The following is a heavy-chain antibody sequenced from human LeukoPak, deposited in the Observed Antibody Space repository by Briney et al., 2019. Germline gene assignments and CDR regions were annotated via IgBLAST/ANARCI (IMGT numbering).Heavy chain of an antibody. CDR2: IYTSGST. D-gene: IGHD3-3*01. V-gene: IGHV4-4*07. CDR1: GGSISSYY. J-gene: IGHJ4*02. Sequence: SETLSLTCTVSGGSISSYYWSWIRQPAGKGLEWIGRIYTSGSTNYSPSLKSRVTMSVDTSKNQFSLKLSSVTAADTAVYYCARALQDFWSGYLFDYWGQGTLVTVSS. CDR3: ARALQDFWSGYLFDY.